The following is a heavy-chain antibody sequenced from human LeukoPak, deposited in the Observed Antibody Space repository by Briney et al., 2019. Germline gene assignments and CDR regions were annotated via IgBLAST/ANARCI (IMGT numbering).Heavy chain of an antibody. CDR2: IYYSGST. CDR3: ARARDGHINNWFDP. CDR1: GGSIRSGDFY. D-gene: IGHD5-24*01. Sequence: SQTLSLTCTVSGGSIRSGDFYWSWIRQHPGKGLEWIVYIYYSGSTNYNPSLKSRVTISVDTSKNQFTLKMSSVTAADTAVYYCARARDGHINNWFDPWGQGTLVTVSS. J-gene: IGHJ5*02. V-gene: IGHV4-31*03.